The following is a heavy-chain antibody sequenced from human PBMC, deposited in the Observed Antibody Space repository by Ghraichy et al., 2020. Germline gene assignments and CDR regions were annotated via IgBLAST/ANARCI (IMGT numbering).Heavy chain of an antibody. CDR3: VRDRGCSGGGCYSELVSDY. V-gene: IGHV3-7*01. D-gene: IGHD2-15*01. Sequence: GGSLRLSCAASGFTFSFYWMSWVRQAPGKGLEWVANIKQDGIETHYLDSVKGRFTISRDNAKNSLYLQMNSLRAEDTAVYYCVRDRGCSGGGCYSELVSDYWGQGSLVTVSS. J-gene: IGHJ4*02. CDR1: GFTFSFYW. CDR2: IKQDGIET.